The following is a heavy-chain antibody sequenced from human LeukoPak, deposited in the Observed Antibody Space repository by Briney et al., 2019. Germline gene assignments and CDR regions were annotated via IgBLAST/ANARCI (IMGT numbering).Heavy chain of an antibody. CDR2: FDPEDGEP. CDR3: ATNFLGFDP. Sequence: ASVKVSCKVSGSTLTELSMHWVRQAPGEGLEWMGGFDPEDGEPIYAQKFQGRVTMTEDTSTDTVHMELSSLRSEDTAVYYCATNFLGFDPWGQGTLVTVSS. J-gene: IGHJ5*02. CDR1: GSTLTELS. D-gene: IGHD2/OR15-2a*01. V-gene: IGHV1-24*01.